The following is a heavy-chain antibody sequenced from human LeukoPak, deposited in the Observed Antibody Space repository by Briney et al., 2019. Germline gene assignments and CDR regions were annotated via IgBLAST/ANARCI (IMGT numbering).Heavy chain of an antibody. Sequence: GGSLRLSCAASGFTFSNYWMHWVRQAPGKGLVWVSRINTDGSSTGYADSVKGRFTISRDNAKNTLYLQMNSLRVEDTAVYYCARGGSTGTNLNWVDPWGQGTLVTVSS. D-gene: IGHD1-14*01. J-gene: IGHJ5*02. CDR2: INTDGSST. CDR3: ARGGSTGTNLNWVDP. CDR1: GFTFSNYW. V-gene: IGHV3-74*01.